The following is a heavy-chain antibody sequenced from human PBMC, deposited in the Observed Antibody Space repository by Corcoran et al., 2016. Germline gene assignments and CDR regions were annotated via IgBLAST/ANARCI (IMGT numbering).Heavy chain of an antibody. CDR1: GFTFSSYG. CDR3: AREWVGQQLDY. J-gene: IGHJ4*02. CDR2: IWYDGSNK. Sequence: QVQLVESGGGVVQPGRSLRLSCAASGFTFSSYGMHWVRQAPGKGLEWVAVIWYDGSNKYYADSVKGRFTISRDNSKNTLYLQMNSLRAEDTAVYYCAREWVGQQLDYWGQGTLVTVSS. D-gene: IGHD6-13*01. V-gene: IGHV3-33*01.